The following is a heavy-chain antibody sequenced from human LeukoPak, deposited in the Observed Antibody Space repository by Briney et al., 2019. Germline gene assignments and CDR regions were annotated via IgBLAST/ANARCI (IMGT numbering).Heavy chain of an antibody. CDR2: IYHSGTT. CDR3: AGGGVRDSTGYRYLFDY. Sequence: SETLSLTCTVSGYSISSGYFWGWIRQPPGKGLEWIGSIYHSGTTYYNPSLKSRVTISVDTSKNQFSLKLTSVTAADTAVYHCAGGGVRDSTGYRYLFDYWGQGTLVTVSS. CDR1: GYSISSGYF. D-gene: IGHD3-22*01. J-gene: IGHJ4*02. V-gene: IGHV4-38-2*02.